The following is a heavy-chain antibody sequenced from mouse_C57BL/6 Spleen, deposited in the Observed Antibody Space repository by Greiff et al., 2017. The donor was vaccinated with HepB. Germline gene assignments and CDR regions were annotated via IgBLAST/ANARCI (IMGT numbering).Heavy chain of an antibody. V-gene: IGHV5-6*02. D-gene: IGHD4-1*01. J-gene: IGHJ2*01. CDR2: ISSGGSYT. CDR1: GFTFSSYG. CDR3: ARQETSNWGYFDY. Sequence: VKLVESGGDLVKPGGSLKLSCAASGFTFSSYGMSWVRQTPDKRLEWVATISSGGSYTYYPDSVKGRFTISRDNAKNTLYLQMSSLKSEDTAMYYCARQETSNWGYFDYWAKAPLSQSPQ.